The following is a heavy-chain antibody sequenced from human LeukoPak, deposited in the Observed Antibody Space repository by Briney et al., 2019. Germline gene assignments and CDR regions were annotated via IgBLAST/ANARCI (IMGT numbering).Heavy chain of an antibody. J-gene: IGHJ4*02. V-gene: IGHV4-39*01. CDR3: ARGSRGDYGLTY. CDR1: GDSISTSNSY. Sequence: SETLSLTCTVSGDSISTSNSYWGWIRQPPGKGLEWIGSIYYSGNTYYNASLKSRVTISVDTSKNQFSLKLTSVTAADTAVYYCARGSRGDYGLTYWGQGTLVTVSS. CDR2: IYYSGNT. D-gene: IGHD4-17*01.